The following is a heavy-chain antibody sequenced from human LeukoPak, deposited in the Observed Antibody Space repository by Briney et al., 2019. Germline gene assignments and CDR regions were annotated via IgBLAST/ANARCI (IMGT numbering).Heavy chain of an antibody. CDR3: AREGGRAAAGRFDY. J-gene: IGHJ4*02. V-gene: IGHV3-30*02. D-gene: IGHD6-13*01. CDR1: GINFRSSG. CDR2: IQNDGSDK. Sequence: PGGSLRLSGAASGINFRSSGMHWVRQAPGKGLEWVTFIQNDGSDKSYAASVKGRFTISRDNSKNTVYLHMNSLRADDTALYYCAREGGRAAAGRFDYWGQGTLVTVSS.